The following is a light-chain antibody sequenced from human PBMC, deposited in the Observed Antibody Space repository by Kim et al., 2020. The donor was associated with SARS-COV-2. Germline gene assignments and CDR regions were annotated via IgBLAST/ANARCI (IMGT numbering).Light chain of an antibody. V-gene: IGKV3-20*01. CDR3: QQYGSSPWT. Sequence: SSGERATPPCRASQIVVCGSLAWYQQKPGQAPRLLTSGASSRATGIPDRFSGSGSGTDFTLTISRLEPEDFAVYYCQQYGSSPWTFGQGTKVDIK. CDR2: GAS. J-gene: IGKJ1*01. CDR1: QIVVCGS.